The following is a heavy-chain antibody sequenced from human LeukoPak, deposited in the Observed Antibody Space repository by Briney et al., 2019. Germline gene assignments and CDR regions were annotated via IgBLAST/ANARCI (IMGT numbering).Heavy chain of an antibody. D-gene: IGHD6-13*01. V-gene: IGHV3-30*18. J-gene: IGHJ4*02. CDR3: AKSLIAAAGTGTFDY. CDR1: GFTFSSYG. Sequence: GGSLRLSCAASGFTFSSYGMHWVRQAPGKGLEWVAVISFDGTIKYYADSVKGRFTISRDNSKNTLYLQMNSLRAEDTAVYYCAKSLIAAAGTGTFDYWGQGTLVTVSS. CDR2: ISFDGTIK.